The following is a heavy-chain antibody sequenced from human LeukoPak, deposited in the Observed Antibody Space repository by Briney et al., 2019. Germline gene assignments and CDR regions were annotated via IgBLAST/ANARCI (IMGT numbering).Heavy chain of an antibody. V-gene: IGHV1-2*02. CDR1: GYTFTSYA. D-gene: IGHD3-22*01. CDR3: ARDEGGYSYGPLSYYYDSRLHDY. J-gene: IGHJ4*02. CDR2: INPNSGGT. Sequence: ASVKVSCKASGYTFTSYAMNWVRQAPGQGLEWMGWINPNSGGTNYAQKFQGRVTMTRDTSISTAYMELSRLRSDDTAVYYCARDEGGYSYGPLSYYYDSRLHDYWGQGTLVTVSS.